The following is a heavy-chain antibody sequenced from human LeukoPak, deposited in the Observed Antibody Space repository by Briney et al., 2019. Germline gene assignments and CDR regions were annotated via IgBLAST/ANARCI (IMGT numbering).Heavy chain of an antibody. CDR1: GFTFSDYY. CDR2: ISSSGSNI. V-gene: IGHV3-11*01. Sequence: PGGSLRLSCAASGFTFSDYYMRWIRQAPGKGLEWVSYISSSGSNIYNTDSVKGRFTISRDNAKNSLYLQMNSLRAEDTAVYYCARGDGSYYYGMDVWGQGTTVTVSS. CDR3: ARGDGSYYYGMDV. J-gene: IGHJ6*02.